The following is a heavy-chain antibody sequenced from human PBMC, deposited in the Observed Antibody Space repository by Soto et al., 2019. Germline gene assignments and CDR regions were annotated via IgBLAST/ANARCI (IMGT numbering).Heavy chain of an antibody. Sequence: SETLSLTCAVYGGSFSGYYWSWIRQPPGKGLEWIGEINHSGSTNYNPSLKSRVTISVDTSKNQFSLKLSSATAADTAVYYCARVPVPLVRYFRDNWFDPWGQGTLVTVSS. CDR1: GGSFSGYY. CDR2: INHSGST. V-gene: IGHV4-34*01. D-gene: IGHD3-9*01. J-gene: IGHJ5*02. CDR3: ARVPVPLVRYFRDNWFDP.